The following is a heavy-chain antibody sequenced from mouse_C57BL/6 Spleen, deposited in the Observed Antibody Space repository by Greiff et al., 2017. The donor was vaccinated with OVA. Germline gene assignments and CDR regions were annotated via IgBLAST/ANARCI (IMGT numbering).Heavy chain of an antibody. CDR3: ARNHYYGSSRSFDY. Sequence: QVQLQQPGAELVRPGSSVKLSCKASGYTFTSYWMHWVQQRPIQGLEWIGNIDPSDSETHYNQKFKDKATLTVDKSSSTAYMQLSSLTSEDSAVYYCARNHYYGSSRSFDYWGQGTTLTVSS. CDR2: IDPSDSET. J-gene: IGHJ2*01. CDR1: GYTFTSYW. D-gene: IGHD1-1*01. V-gene: IGHV1-52*01.